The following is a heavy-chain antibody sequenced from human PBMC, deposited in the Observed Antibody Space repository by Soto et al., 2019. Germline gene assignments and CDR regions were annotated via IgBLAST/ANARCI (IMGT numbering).Heavy chain of an antibody. CDR2: INHSGST. D-gene: IGHD1-20*01. Sequence: SETLSLTCAVYGGSFSGYYWSWIRQPPGKGLEWIGEINHSGSTNYNPSLKSRVTISVDTSKNQFSLKLSSVTAADTAVYYCARAPKGYNWNYVDYWGQGTLVTVSS. CDR1: GGSFSGYY. CDR3: ARAPKGYNWNYVDY. J-gene: IGHJ4*02. V-gene: IGHV4-34*01.